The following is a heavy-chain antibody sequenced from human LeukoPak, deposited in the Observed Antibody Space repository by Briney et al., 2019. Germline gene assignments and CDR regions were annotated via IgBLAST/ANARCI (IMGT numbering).Heavy chain of an antibody. J-gene: IGHJ3*02. Sequence: TSETLSLTCTVSGGSISSGDYYWSWIRQPPGKGLEWIGDIYYGGRTYYNPSLKSRVIISIDGSNNQFSLRLTSVTAADTAVYYYARGRSLSITLIRGVVDIWGQGTVVTVSS. D-gene: IGHD3-10*01. CDR2: IYYGGRT. CDR1: GGSISSGDYY. CDR3: ARGRSLSITLIRGVVDI. V-gene: IGHV4-30-4*01.